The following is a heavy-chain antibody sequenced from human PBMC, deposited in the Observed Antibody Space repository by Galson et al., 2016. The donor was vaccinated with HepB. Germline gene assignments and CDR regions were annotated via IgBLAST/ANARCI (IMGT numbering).Heavy chain of an antibody. D-gene: IGHD3-16*01. CDR1: GYTFTDYY. CDR2: INPNSGGT. V-gene: IGHV1-2*06. CDR3: ARQGGFDP. J-gene: IGHJ5*02. Sequence: SVKVSCKASGYTFTDYYIHWVRQAPGQGLEWMGRINPNSGGTNYAQKFQGRVTMTRDTTIRTAYTELSSLRSDDTAVYYCARQGGFDPWGQGTLVTVSS.